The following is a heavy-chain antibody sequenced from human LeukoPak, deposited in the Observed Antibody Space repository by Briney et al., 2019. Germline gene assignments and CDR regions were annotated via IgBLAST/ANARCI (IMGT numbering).Heavy chain of an antibody. Sequence: ASVKVSCKASGYTFTGYYMHCVRQAPGQGLEWMGRINPNNGDTDYAQKFQGRVTMARDTSISTAYMELSRLRSDDPAVYYCARDHPSSIAARPRWFDPWGQGTLVTVPS. D-gene: IGHD6-6*01. J-gene: IGHJ5*02. CDR1: GYTFTGYY. CDR2: INPNNGDT. V-gene: IGHV1-2*06. CDR3: ARDHPSSIAARPRWFDP.